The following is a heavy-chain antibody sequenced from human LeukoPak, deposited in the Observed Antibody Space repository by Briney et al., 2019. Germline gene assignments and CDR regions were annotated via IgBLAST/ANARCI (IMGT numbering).Heavy chain of an antibody. J-gene: IGHJ4*02. CDR3: ARARGAVAGYFDF. V-gene: IGHV4-34*01. Sequence: SETLSLTCAVYGGSFSGYYWSWIRQPPGKGLEWIGGINHSGSTNYNPSLKSRVTISVDTSKNQFSLKLSSVTAADTAVYYCARARGAVAGYFDFWGQGTLVTVSS. CDR2: INHSGST. CDR1: GGSFSGYY. D-gene: IGHD6-19*01.